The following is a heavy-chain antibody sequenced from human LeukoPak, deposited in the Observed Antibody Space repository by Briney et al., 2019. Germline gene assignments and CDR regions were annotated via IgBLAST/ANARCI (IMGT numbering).Heavy chain of an antibody. V-gene: IGHV1-2*06. CDR3: ARAGYCSGGSCSTAAFDI. CDR1: GYTFTGYY. D-gene: IGHD2-15*01. CDR2: INPNSGGT. Sequence: ASVKVSCKASGYTFTGYYMHWVRQAPGQGLEWMGRINPNSGGTNYAQKFQGRVTMTRDTSISTAYMELSRLRSDDTAVYYCARAGYCSGGSCSTAAFDIWGQGTMVTVS. J-gene: IGHJ3*02.